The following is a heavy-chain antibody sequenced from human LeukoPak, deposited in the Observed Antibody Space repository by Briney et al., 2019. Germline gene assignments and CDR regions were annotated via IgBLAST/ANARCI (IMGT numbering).Heavy chain of an antibody. V-gene: IGHV3-7*01. Sequence: GGSLRLSCAASGFTFSNYWMHWVRQDPGKGLEWVANIKHDGSEKYYVDSVKGRFTISRDNAKNSLYLQMNSLRAEDTAVYYCARATTDFWSGYYYWGQGTLVTVSS. CDR3: ARATTDFWSGYYY. D-gene: IGHD3-3*01. CDR2: IKHDGSEK. CDR1: GFTFSNYW. J-gene: IGHJ4*02.